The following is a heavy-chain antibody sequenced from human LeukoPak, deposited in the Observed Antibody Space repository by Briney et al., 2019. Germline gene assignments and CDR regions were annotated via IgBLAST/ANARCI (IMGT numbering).Heavy chain of an antibody. CDR2: IKQDGSEK. Sequence: GGSLRLSCAASGFTFSSYWMSWVRQAPGKGLEWVANIKQDGSEKYYVDSVKGRFTISRDNAKNSLYLEMNSLRAEDTAVYYCARARAVARDYYFYGMDVWGQGTTVTVSS. D-gene: IGHD6-19*01. V-gene: IGHV3-7*02. CDR3: ARARAVARDYYFYGMDV. CDR1: GFTFSSYW. J-gene: IGHJ6*02.